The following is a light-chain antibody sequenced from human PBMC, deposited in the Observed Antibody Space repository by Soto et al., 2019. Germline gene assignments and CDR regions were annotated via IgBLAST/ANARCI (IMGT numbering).Light chain of an antibody. CDR3: QQRSNWPPFT. J-gene: IGKJ3*01. V-gene: IGKV3-11*01. CDR2: DAS. Sequence: EIVLTQSPATLSLSSGEKATLSCRASQSVSSYLAWYQQKPGQAPRLLIYDASNRATGIPARFSGSGSWTDVTLTISSLEPEDFAVYYCQQRSNWPPFTFGPGTKVDIK. CDR1: QSVSSY.